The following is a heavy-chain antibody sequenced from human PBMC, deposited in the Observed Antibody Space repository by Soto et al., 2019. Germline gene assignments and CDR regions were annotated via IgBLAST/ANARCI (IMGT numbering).Heavy chain of an antibody. J-gene: IGHJ4*02. V-gene: IGHV4-31*03. CDR2: IYYSGST. D-gene: IGHD4-17*01. CDR3: ARDRHGDEIDY. Sequence: QVQLQESGPGLVKPSQTLSLTCTVSGASISSGTYYWTWIRQHPGKGLEWIGYIYYSGSTYYNPSLKSRLTMSVDTSKNQFSLKLSSVTAADTAVYFCARDRHGDEIDYWGQGILVTVSS. CDR1: GASISSGTYY.